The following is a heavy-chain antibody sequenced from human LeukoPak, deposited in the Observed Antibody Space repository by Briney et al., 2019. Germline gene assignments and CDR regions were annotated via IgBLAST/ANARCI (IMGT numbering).Heavy chain of an antibody. Sequence: SQTLSLTCTVSGGSISSGDYYWSWIRQPPGKVLEWIGYIYYSGSTYYNPSLKSRVTISVDTSKNQFSLKLSSVTASDTAVYYCARELPPPDSSAFDIWGQGTMVTVSS. CDR1: GGSISSGDYY. J-gene: IGHJ3*02. CDR3: ARELPPPDSSAFDI. CDR2: IYYSGST. V-gene: IGHV4-30-4*01. D-gene: IGHD1-14*01.